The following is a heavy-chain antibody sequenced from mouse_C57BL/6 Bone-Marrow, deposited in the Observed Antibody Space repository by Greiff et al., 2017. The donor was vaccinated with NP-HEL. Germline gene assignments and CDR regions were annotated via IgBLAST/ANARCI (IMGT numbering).Heavy chain of an antibody. CDR1: GFSLTSYG. J-gene: IGHJ3*01. CDR3: AKHEGHYGSSYAWFAY. Sequence: VQVVESGPGLVAPSQSLSITCTVSGFSLTSYGVDWVRQPPGKGLEWLGVIWGGGSTNYNSALMSRLSISKDNSKSQVFLKIHSLQTDDTAMYYCAKHEGHYGSSYAWFAYWGQGTLVTVSA. D-gene: IGHD1-1*01. V-gene: IGHV2-9*01. CDR2: IWGGGST.